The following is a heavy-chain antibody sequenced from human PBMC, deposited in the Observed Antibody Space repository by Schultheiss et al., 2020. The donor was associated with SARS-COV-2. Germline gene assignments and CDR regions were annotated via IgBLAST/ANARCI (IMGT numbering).Heavy chain of an antibody. D-gene: IGHD3-3*01. CDR1: GFTFSSYE. J-gene: IGHJ4*02. Sequence: GGSLRLSCAASGFTFSSYEMNWVRQAPGKGLEWVSYISSSGSTIYYADSVKGRFTISRDNAKNSLYLQMNSLRAEDTAVYYCARSKHGDFWSGYYGTFDYWGQGTLVTVSS. CDR3: ARSKHGDFWSGYYGTFDY. CDR2: ISSSGSTI. V-gene: IGHV3-48*03.